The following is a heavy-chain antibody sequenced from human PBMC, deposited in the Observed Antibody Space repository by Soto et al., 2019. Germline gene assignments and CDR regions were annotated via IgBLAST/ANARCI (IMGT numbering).Heavy chain of an antibody. CDR2: INPNSGGT. CDR3: ATSRITMVRGVIFNWFDP. Sequence: GASVKVSCKASGYTFTGYYMHWVRQAPGQGLEWMGWINPNSGGTNYAQKFQGRVTMTRDTSISTAYVELSRLRSDDTAVYYCATSRITMVRGVIFNWFDPWGQGALVTVSS. D-gene: IGHD3-10*01. J-gene: IGHJ5*02. CDR1: GYTFTGYY. V-gene: IGHV1-2*02.